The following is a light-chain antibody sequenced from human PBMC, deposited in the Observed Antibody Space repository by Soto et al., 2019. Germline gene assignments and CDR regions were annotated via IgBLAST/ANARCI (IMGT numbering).Light chain of an antibody. V-gene: IGKV1-6*01. CDR2: AAS. CDR3: LQHYNYPRT. Sequence: AIQMTQSPSSLSASVGDRVTIACRASQGIRNDLVWYQQKPGKAPNLLIYAASSLQSGVPSRFSGSGSGPEFTLTISSRQPEDFATYYCLQHYNYPRTFGQGTKVEIK. J-gene: IGKJ1*01. CDR1: QGIRND.